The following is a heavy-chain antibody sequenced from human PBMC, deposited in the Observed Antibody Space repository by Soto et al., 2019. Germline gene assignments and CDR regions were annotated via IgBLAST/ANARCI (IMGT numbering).Heavy chain of an antibody. J-gene: IGHJ4*02. CDR2: IYYSGSA. V-gene: IGHV4-39*02. D-gene: IGHD3-10*01. CDR3: ARRGVSGPVDY. CDR1: GGSISSSSYY. Sequence: HLQLQESGPGLVKPSETLSLTCTVSGGSISSSSYYWGWIRQPPGKGLEWIGNIYYSGSAYYNPSLKSRVTISVDMSKNNFSLKLSSVTAADTAVYYCARRGVSGPVDYWGQGTLVTVSS.